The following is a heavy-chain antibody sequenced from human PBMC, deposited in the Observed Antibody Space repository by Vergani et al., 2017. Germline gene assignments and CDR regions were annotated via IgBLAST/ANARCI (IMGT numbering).Heavy chain of an antibody. V-gene: IGHV4-61*02. CDR3: VRNNKQLRPTSFDL. D-gene: IGHD4-23*01. J-gene: IGHJ3*01. Sequence: QVQLQESGPGLVKPSQTLSLTCTVSGASINNDFFYWHWIRQPAGKGLEWIGRIYVSGITDYNSSLQSRVSISVDTSKNQFSLTLTSVTAADTAVYYCVRNNKQLRPTSFDLWGQGTMVTVSS. CDR1: GASINNDFFY. CDR2: IYVSGIT.